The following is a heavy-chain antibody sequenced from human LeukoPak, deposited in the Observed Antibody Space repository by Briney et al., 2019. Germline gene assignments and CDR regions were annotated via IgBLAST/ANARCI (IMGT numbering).Heavy chain of an antibody. V-gene: IGHV3-74*01. CDR2: INSDGSST. CDR1: ALPPSNYA. Sequence: GGSLRLSCAASALPPSNYAMSWVRQAPGKGLEWVSSINSDGSSTIYADSVKGRFTISRDNAKSTLYLQMNSLRAEDTAVYYCARSYGMYVWGQGTTVTVSS. CDR3: ARSYGMYV. J-gene: IGHJ6*02.